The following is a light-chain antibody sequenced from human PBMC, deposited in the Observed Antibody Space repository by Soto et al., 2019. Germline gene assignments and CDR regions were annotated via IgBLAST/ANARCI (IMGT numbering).Light chain of an antibody. CDR1: QTISSW. CDR2: KAS. CDR3: QHYNSYSEA. V-gene: IGKV1-5*03. Sequence: DIQMTQSPSTLSGSVGDRVTITCRASQTISSWLAWYQQKPGKAPKHLIYKASTLKSGVPSRFSGSGSGTEFHLTISSLHPDDFAPYYCQHYNSYSEAFDQGTKVELK. J-gene: IGKJ1*01.